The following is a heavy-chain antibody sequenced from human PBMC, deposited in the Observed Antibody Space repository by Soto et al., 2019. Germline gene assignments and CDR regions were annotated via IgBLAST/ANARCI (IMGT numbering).Heavy chain of an antibody. CDR2: ILPIFGTA. Sequence: SVKVSCKASGGTFSSYAISWVRQAPGQGLEWMGGILPIFGTANYAQKFQGRVTITADKSTSTAYMELSSLRSEDTAVYYCARDKRSSWQSRPSYYYGMDVWGQGTTVTVSS. CDR1: GGTFSSYA. CDR3: ARDKRSSWQSRPSYYYGMDV. D-gene: IGHD5-12*01. V-gene: IGHV1-69*06. J-gene: IGHJ6*02.